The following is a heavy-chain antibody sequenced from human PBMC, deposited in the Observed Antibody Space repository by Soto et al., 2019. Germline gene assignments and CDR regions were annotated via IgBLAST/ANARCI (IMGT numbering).Heavy chain of an antibody. CDR1: GYTFTSYD. D-gene: IGHD3-16*01. V-gene: IGHV1-8*01. J-gene: IGHJ6*02. CDR2: MNPNSGNT. CDR3: ARGMNRGDHYYYYGMDV. Sequence: QVQLVQSGAEVKKPGASVKVSCKASGYTFTSYDINWVRQATGQGLEWMGWMNPNSGNTGYAQKFQGRVTMTRKTSISTAYMELSSLRSEDTAVYYCARGMNRGDHYYYYGMDVWGQGTTVTVSS.